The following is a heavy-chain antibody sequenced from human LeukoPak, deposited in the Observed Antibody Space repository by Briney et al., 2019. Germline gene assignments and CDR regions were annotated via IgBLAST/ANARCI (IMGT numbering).Heavy chain of an antibody. Sequence: GGSLRLSCAASGFTFDDYAMHWVRQAPGKGLEWVSGIRWNSGSIGYADSVKGRFTISRDNAKNSLYLQMNSLRAEDTASYYCAKDKVRIAVAGSYYGMDVWGQGTTVTVSS. CDR1: GFTFDDYA. D-gene: IGHD6-19*01. V-gene: IGHV3-9*01. J-gene: IGHJ6*02. CDR3: AKDKVRIAVAGSYYGMDV. CDR2: IRWNSGSI.